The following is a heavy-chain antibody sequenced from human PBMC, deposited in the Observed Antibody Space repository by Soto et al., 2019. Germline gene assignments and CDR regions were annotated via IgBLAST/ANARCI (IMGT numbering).Heavy chain of an antibody. D-gene: IGHD2-21*02. V-gene: IGHV1-69*06. J-gene: IGHJ3*02. Sequence: SVKVSCKASGGSFSIYAISWVRQAPGQGLEWMGGIIPIFGTANYAQEFQGRVTITADKSTSTAYMELSSLRSEDTAVYYCARGTLDCGGDCNAFDIWGQGPMVTVSS. CDR2: IIPIFGTA. CDR1: GGSFSIYA. CDR3: ARGTLDCGGDCNAFDI.